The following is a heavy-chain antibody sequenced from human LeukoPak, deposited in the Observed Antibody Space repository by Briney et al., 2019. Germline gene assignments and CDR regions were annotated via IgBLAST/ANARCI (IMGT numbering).Heavy chain of an antibody. Sequence: ASVKVPCKTSGYTFTSYDINWVRQATGQGLEWMGRIIPIFDTTNYAQKFQGRVTISADKSTSTAYMELSSLRSGDTAVYYCVRDYDTSGPQKNFFDFWGQGTLVTVSS. D-gene: IGHD3-22*01. CDR2: IIPIFDTT. J-gene: IGHJ4*02. CDR1: GYTFTSYD. CDR3: VRDYDTSGPQKNFFDF. V-gene: IGHV1-69*06.